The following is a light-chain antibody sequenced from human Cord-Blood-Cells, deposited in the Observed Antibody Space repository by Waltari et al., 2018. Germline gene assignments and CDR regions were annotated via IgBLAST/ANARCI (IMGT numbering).Light chain of an antibody. J-gene: IGLJ1*01. Sequence: QSALTQPRSVSGSPGQSVTISCTGTSSDVGGYNYVSWYQQHPGKAPKLMIYDVSKRPEGVPDRFAGYKSGKTASLTISGLHAEDGADYSCCSYAGIYTFVFGTGTKVTVL. CDR3: CSYAGIYTFV. V-gene: IGLV2-11*01. CDR1: SSDVGGYNY. CDR2: DVS.